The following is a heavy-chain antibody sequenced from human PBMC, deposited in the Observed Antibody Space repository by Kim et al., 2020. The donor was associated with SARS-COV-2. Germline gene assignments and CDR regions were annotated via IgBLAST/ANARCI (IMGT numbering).Heavy chain of an antibody. CDR1: GGSISSYY. J-gene: IGHJ6*02. Sequence: SETLSLTCTVSGGSISSYYWSWIRQPPGKGLEWIGYIYYSGSTNYNPSLKSRVTISVDTSKNQFSLKLSSVTAADTAVYYCARVTGSPYYYGMDVWGQGTTVTVSS. CDR3: ARVTGSPYYYGMDV. V-gene: IGHV4-59*01. D-gene: IGHD2-15*01. CDR2: IYYSGST.